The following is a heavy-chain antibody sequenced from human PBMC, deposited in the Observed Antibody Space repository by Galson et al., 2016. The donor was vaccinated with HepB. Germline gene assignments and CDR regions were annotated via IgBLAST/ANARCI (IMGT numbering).Heavy chain of an antibody. Sequence: ETLSLTCAVSGGSISSSYYYWGWIRQPPGKGLEWIGSIHYDGSTFYNSSLKSRVAISVDTSKNQFSLMLSSVTAADTAVYYCTREGVPGKFDYWGQGTLVTVSS. D-gene: IGHD3-10*01. CDR2: IHYDGST. V-gene: IGHV4-39*07. CDR1: GGSISSSYYY. CDR3: TREGVPGKFDY. J-gene: IGHJ4*02.